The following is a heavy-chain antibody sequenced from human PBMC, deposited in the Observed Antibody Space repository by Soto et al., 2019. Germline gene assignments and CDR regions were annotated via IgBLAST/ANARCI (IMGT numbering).Heavy chain of an antibody. CDR1: GGTFSSYA. V-gene: IGHV1-69*13. CDR2: IIPIFGTA. J-gene: IGHJ4*02. Sequence: SVKVSCKASGGTFSSYAISWVRQAPGQGLEWMGGIIPIFGTANYAQKFQGRVAITADESTSTAYMELSSLRSEDTAVYYCARITMVRGVIINHGDYWGQGTLVTVSS. D-gene: IGHD3-10*01. CDR3: ARITMVRGVIINHGDY.